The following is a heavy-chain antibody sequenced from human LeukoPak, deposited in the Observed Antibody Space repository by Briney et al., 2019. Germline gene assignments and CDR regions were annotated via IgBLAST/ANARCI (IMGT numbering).Heavy chain of an antibody. CDR1: GYTFTSYG. D-gene: IGHD3-10*01. CDR3: ATYGHGSGSYYKYSYYYYYMDV. CDR2: ISAYNGNT. Sequence: ASVKVSCKASGYTFTSYGISWVRQAPGQGLEWMGWISAYNGNTNHAQKLQGRVTMTTDTSTSTAYMELRSLRSDDTAVYYCATYGHGSGSYYKYSYYYYYMDVWGKGTTVTVSS. J-gene: IGHJ6*03. V-gene: IGHV1-18*01.